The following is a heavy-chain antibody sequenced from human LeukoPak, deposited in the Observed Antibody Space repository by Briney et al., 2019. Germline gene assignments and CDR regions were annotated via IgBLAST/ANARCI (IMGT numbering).Heavy chain of an antibody. J-gene: IGHJ4*02. CDR3: ARVWYYGSGRTIDY. D-gene: IGHD3-10*01. V-gene: IGHV7-4-1*02. CDR1: GYTFTKYA. Sequence: ASVKVSCKASGYTFTKYAINWVRQAPGQGLEWMGWINTNTGNPSYARDFTGRFVFSLDTSVSTAYLQISSLKAEDTAVYYCARVWYYGSGRTIDYWGQGTLVTVSS. CDR2: INTNTGNP.